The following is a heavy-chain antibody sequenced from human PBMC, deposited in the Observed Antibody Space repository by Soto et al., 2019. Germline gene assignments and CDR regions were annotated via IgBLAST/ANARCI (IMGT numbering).Heavy chain of an antibody. Sequence: EVQLLESGGGLVQPGGALRLSCAASGFTFSSHARSWVRQAPGKGLEWVSSISAGGDGADYADSVKGRFNISRANSNNTLHLQMNSLRLEDTAVYYGARDLRGYLHWGQGTLVTVSS. CDR2: ISAGGDGA. D-gene: IGHD6-13*01. CDR1: GFTFSSHA. CDR3: ARDLRGYLH. V-gene: IGHV3-23*01. J-gene: IGHJ4*02.